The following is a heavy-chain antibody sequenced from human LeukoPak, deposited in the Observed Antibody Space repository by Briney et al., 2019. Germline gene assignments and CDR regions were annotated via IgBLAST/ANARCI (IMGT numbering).Heavy chain of an antibody. D-gene: IGHD2/OR15-2a*01. CDR3: ASGFFYYYYMDV. CDR1: GFSFSSYW. V-gene: IGHV3-7*01. Sequence: GGSLRLSCAASGFSFSSYWMSWVRQAPGKRLEWVANIKEDGSEKYYVDSVKGRFTISRDNAKKSLYLQMNSLRAEDTAVYYCASGFFYYYYMDVWGKGTTVTISS. J-gene: IGHJ6*03. CDR2: IKEDGSEK.